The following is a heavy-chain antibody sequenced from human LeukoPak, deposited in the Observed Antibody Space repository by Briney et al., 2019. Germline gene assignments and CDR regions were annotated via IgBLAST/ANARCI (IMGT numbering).Heavy chain of an antibody. CDR3: TRGSSVLISWFDP. V-gene: IGHV6-1*01. J-gene: IGHJ5*02. CDR1: GDSVSSNSAA. CDR2: TYYRSKWYN. Sequence: SQTLSLTCVISGDSVSSNSAAWNWIRQSPSRGLEWLGRTYYRSKWYNDYAVSVKSRMTINPDTSKNQFSLQLNSVTPEDTAVYYCTRGSSVLISWFDPWGQGTLVTVSS. D-gene: IGHD4-23*01.